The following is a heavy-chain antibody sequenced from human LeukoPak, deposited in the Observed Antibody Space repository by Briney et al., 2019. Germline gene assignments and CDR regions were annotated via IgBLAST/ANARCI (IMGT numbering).Heavy chain of an antibody. CDR1: GYTLTELS. D-gene: IGHD3-9*01. CDR2: FDPEDGET. CDR3: AADGLRYPDPYYFDY. V-gene: IGHV1-24*01. Sequence: ASVKVSCEVSGYTLTELSMHWVRQAPGKGLEWMGGFDPEDGETIYARKFQGRVTMTEDTSTDTAYMELSSLRSEDTAVYYCAADGLRYPDPYYFDYWGQGTLVTVSS. J-gene: IGHJ4*02.